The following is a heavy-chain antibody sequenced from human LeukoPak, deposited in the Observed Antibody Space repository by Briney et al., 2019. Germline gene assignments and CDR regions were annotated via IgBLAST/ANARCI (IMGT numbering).Heavy chain of an antibody. J-gene: IGHJ4*02. V-gene: IGHV3-9*03. Sequence: PGGSLRLSCAASGFTFDDYAMHWVRQAPGKGLEWVSGISWNSGSIGYADSVKGRFTISRDNAKNSLYLQMNNLRAEDMALYYCAKEGTQSGFVYFDYWGQGTLVTVSS. D-gene: IGHD3-10*01. CDR3: AKEGTQSGFVYFDY. CDR1: GFTFDDYA. CDR2: ISWNSGSI.